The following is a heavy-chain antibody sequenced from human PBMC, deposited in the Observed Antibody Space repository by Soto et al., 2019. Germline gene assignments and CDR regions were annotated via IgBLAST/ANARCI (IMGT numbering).Heavy chain of an antibody. CDR2: IYYSGST. Sequence: SETLSLTCTVCGGSISGGCYYWSWIRQHPGKGLEWIGYIYYSGSTYYNPSLKSRVTISVDTSKNQFSLKLSSVTAADTAVYYCARGSGLVINFDYWGQLTFLTVFS. CDR1: GGSISGGCYY. V-gene: IGHV4-31*02. J-gene: IGHJ4*02. CDR3: ARGSGLVINFDY. D-gene: IGHD2-21*01.